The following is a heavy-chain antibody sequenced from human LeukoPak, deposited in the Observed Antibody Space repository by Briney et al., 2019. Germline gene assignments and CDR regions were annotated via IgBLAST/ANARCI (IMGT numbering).Heavy chain of an antibody. CDR1: GGSVSGYY. D-gene: IGHD3-22*01. CDR2: IYYSGTT. Sequence: SETLSLTCTVSGGSVSGYYWTWIRQPPGKGLEWIGYIYYSGTTNYNPSLKSRVTISVDTSKNQFSLNLSSVTAADTAVYYCARASYYYDSVDYWGQGTLVTVSS. J-gene: IGHJ4*02. V-gene: IGHV4-59*02. CDR3: ARASYYYDSVDY.